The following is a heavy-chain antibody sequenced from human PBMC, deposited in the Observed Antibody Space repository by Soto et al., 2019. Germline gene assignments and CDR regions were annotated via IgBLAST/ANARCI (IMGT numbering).Heavy chain of an antibody. V-gene: IGHV4-31*03. Sequence: SETLSLTCTVSGGSISSGGYYWSWIRQHPGKGLEWIGYIYYSGSTYYNPSLKSRVTISVDTSKNQFSLKLCSLTAADTAVYYCASSMTYYDILTGYYRPRGAFDIWGQGTMVTVSS. CDR3: ASSMTYYDILTGYYRPRGAFDI. J-gene: IGHJ3*02. CDR2: IYYSGST. D-gene: IGHD3-9*01. CDR1: GGSISSGGYY.